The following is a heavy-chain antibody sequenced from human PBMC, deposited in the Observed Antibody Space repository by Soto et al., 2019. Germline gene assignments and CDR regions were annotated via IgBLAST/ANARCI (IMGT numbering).Heavy chain of an antibody. CDR1: GFTFSSYE. J-gene: IGHJ5*02. V-gene: IGHV3-48*03. CDR2: ISSSGSTI. D-gene: IGHD1-26*01. Sequence: GGSLRLSCAASGFTFSSYEMNWVRQAPGKGLEWVSYISSSGSTIYYADSVKGRFTISRDNAKNSLYLQMNSPRAEDTAVYYCARDKQVGATPDWFDPWGQGTLVTVSS. CDR3: ARDKQVGATPDWFDP.